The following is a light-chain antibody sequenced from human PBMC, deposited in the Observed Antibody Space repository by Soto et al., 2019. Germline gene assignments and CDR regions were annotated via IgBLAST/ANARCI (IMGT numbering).Light chain of an antibody. CDR1: QSVSSNS. CDR3: QQYGTTLMYT. V-gene: IGKV3-20*01. Sequence: EIVLTQSPGTLSLSPGERATLSCRASQSVSSNSLAWYQQKPGQAPRLLLYGASSRATGIPDRFSGSGSGTDFTLAISRLEPEDFAVYYCQQYGTTLMYTFGQGTKLEMK. CDR2: GAS. J-gene: IGKJ2*01.